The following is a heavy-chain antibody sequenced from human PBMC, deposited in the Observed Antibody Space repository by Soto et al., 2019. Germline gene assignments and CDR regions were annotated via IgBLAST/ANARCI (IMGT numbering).Heavy chain of an antibody. J-gene: IGHJ4*02. CDR2: ISGSGGST. Sequence: PGGSLRLSCAASGFTVSSNYMSWVRQAPGKGLEWVSAISGSGGSTYYADSVKGRFTISRDNSKNTLYLQMNSLRAEDTAVYYCAKGPSSSSWYNDDYWGQGTLVTVSS. V-gene: IGHV3-23*01. D-gene: IGHD6-13*01. CDR3: AKGPSSSSWYNDDY. CDR1: GFTVSSNY.